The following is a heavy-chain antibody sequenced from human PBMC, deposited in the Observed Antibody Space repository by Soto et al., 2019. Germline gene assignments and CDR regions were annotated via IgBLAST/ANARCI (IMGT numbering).Heavy chain of an antibody. V-gene: IGHV3-74*01. Sequence: QAPGKGLVWVSRMTSDGSSTSYADSVKGQFTISSNNAKNTLYLQMNILRSENTAVYYFARDRKFYLLYW. CDR2: MTSDGSST. CDR3: ARDRKFYLLYW. J-gene: IGHJ2*01. D-gene: IGHD3-10*01.